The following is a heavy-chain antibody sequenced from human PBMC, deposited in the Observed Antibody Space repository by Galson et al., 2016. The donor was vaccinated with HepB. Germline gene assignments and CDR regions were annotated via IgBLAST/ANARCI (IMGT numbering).Heavy chain of an antibody. D-gene: IGHD3-10*01. Sequence: CAASGFIFSSYGMHWVRQAPGKGLEWVSVISKDGRIKNYAESEKGRFTISRDNSKNTLYLQMNTLRVEDTAVYYCAKEDGGSGSYLEYWGQGTLVTVSS. CDR2: ISKDGRIK. CDR3: AKEDGGSGSYLEY. J-gene: IGHJ4*02. CDR1: GFIFSSYG. V-gene: IGHV3-30*18.